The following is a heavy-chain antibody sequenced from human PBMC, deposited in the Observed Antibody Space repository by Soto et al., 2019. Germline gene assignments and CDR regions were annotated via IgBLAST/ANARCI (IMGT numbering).Heavy chain of an antibody. V-gene: IGHV3-23*01. CDR1: GFTFSSYA. CDR2: ISGSGGST. D-gene: IGHD6-19*01. Sequence: GGSLRLSCAASGFTFSSYAMSWVRQAPGKGLEWVSAISGSGGSTYYADSVKGRFTISRDNSKNTLYLQMNSLRAEDTAVYYCAKPAESGWHRSGDEYFQHWGQGTRVTVSS. J-gene: IGHJ1*01. CDR3: AKPAESGWHRSGDEYFQH.